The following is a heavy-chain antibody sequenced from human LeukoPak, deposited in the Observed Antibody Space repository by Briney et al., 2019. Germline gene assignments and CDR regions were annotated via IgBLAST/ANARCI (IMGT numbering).Heavy chain of an antibody. CDR2: FDPEDGET. V-gene: IGHV1-24*01. CDR1: GYTLTELS. CDR3: ARADDFWSGYSPEPNYYYYMDV. J-gene: IGHJ6*03. D-gene: IGHD3-3*01. Sequence: GASVKVSCKVSGYTLTELSMHWVRQAPGKGLEWVGGFDPEDGETIYAQKFQGRVTITTDESTSTAYMELSSLRSEDTAVYYCARADDFWSGYSPEPNYYYYMDVWGKGTTVTVSS.